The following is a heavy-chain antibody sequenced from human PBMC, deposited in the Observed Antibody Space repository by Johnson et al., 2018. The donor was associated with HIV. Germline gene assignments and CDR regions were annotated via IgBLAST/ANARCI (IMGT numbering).Heavy chain of an antibody. Sequence: QVQLVESGGGVVQPGRSLRLSCAASGFTFSNYPMHWVRQAPGKGLEWVAVISYDGSNKYYADSVKGRFTISRDYAKNSLYLQMKNLTAEDTAIYFCAKDSGNYGDNVFDIWGQGTTVTVSS. CDR3: AKDSGNYGDNVFDI. CDR2: ISYDGSNK. V-gene: IGHV3-30-3*01. CDR1: GFTFSNYP. D-gene: IGHD3-10*01. J-gene: IGHJ3*02.